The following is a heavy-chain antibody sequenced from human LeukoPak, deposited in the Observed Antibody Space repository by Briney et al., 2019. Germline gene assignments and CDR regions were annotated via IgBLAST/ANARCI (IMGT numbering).Heavy chain of an antibody. CDR2: INTNTGNP. V-gene: IGHV7-4-1*02. CDR1: GYTFTNYA. D-gene: IGHD6-19*01. J-gene: IGHJ6*03. CDR3: ARTSSGWSSWGEYYYYYMDV. Sequence: ASVKVSCKASGYTFTNYAMSWVRQAPGQGLEWMGWINTNTGNPTYAQGFAGRFVFSLDTSVSTAYLQISSLKAEDTAVYYCARTSSGWSSWGEYYYYYMDVWGKGTTVTVSS.